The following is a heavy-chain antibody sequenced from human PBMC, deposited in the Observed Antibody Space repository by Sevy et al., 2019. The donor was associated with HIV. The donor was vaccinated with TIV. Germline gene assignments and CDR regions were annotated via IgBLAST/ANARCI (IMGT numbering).Heavy chain of an antibody. J-gene: IGHJ4*02. V-gene: IGHV3-23*01. CDR3: AGAGVGAKGFDY. CDR1: GIIFKSYV. D-gene: IGHD1-26*01. CDR2: ISASGGST. Sequence: GGSLRLSCAASGIIFKSYVMSWVRQAPGKGLEWLSGISASGGSTYYADSVKGWFTISRDNFKSTLYLQMNILRAEDTAVYYCAGAGVGAKGFDYWGQGTLVTVSS.